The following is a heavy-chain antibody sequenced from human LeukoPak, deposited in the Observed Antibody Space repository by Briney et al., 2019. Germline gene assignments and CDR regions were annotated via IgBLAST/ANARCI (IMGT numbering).Heavy chain of an antibody. V-gene: IGHV4-4*07. D-gene: IGHD3-10*01. J-gene: IGHJ5*02. Sequence: PSETLSLTCTVSGGSISSYYWSWIRQPAGKGLEWIGRIYTSGSTNYNPSLKSRVTMSVDTSKNQFSLKLSSVTAADTAVYYCARDTADGSGSYSWFDPWGQGTPVTVSS. CDR3: ARDTADGSGSYSWFDP. CDR1: GGSISSYY. CDR2: IYTSGST.